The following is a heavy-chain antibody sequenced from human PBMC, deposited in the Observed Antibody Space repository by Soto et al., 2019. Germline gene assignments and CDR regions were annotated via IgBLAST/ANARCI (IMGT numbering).Heavy chain of an antibody. D-gene: IGHD2-2*02. CDR3: ARGLHIVVVPAAIGYYYGMDV. V-gene: IGHV1-3*01. Sequence: GASVKVSCKASGYTFTSYAMHWVRQAPGQRLEWMGWINAGNGNTKYSQKFQGRVTITRDTSASTAYMELSSLRSEDTAVYYCARGLHIVVVPAAIGYYYGMDVWGQGTTVTVSS. J-gene: IGHJ6*02. CDR2: INAGNGNT. CDR1: GYTFTSYA.